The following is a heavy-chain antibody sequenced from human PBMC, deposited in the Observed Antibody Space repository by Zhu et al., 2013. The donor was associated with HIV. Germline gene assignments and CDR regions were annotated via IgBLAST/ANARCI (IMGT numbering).Heavy chain of an antibody. Sequence: QVQLVQSGAEVKKPGASVKVSCKASGDSLTGYYMHWVRQAPGQGLEWMGWINPSSGGTKSAQKFQGRATMTRDTSISTVYMELSRLRSDDTAVYYCAREGGIAARTTNFDYWAREPGH. CDR2: INPSSGGT. CDR3: AREGGIAARTTNFDY. V-gene: IGHV1-2*02. CDR1: GDSLTGYY. D-gene: IGHD6-6*01. J-gene: IGHJ4*02.